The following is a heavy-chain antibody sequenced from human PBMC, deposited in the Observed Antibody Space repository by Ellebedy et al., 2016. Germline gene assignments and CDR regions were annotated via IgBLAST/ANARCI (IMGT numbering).Heavy chain of an antibody. CDR2: IYYSGST. CDR3: ARGRWGDFDY. V-gene: IGHV4-31*03. CDR1: GGSISSGGYY. Sequence: SETLSLTCTVSGGSISSGGYYWGWIRQHPGKGLEWIGYIYYSGSTYYNPSLKSRVTISEDTSNHRFSLHLSSVTAPDTSVYYCARGRWGDFDYWGQGALVTVSS. J-gene: IGHJ4*02. D-gene: IGHD3-16*01.